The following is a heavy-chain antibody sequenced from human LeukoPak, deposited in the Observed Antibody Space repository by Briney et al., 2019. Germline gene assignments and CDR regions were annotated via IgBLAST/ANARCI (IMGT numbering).Heavy chain of an antibody. CDR3: ARDPDTDAFDI. Sequence: SETLSLTCTVSGGSISSYYWSWIRQPPGKGLEWIGYIYYSGSTNYNPSLKSRVTISVDTSKNQFSLKLSSVTAADTAVYYCARDPDTDAFDIWGQGTMVTVSS. D-gene: IGHD5-18*01. CDR2: IYYSGST. J-gene: IGHJ3*02. CDR1: GGSISSYY. V-gene: IGHV4-59*01.